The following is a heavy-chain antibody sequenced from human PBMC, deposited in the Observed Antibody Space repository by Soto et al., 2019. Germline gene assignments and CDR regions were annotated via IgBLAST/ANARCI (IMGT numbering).Heavy chain of an antibody. V-gene: IGHV4-30-4*01. CDR1: GGSISSGDYY. D-gene: IGHD1-1*01. Sequence: QVQLQESGPGLVKPSQTLSLTCTVSGGSISSGDYYWCWIRQPPGKGLEWLGYIYYSGSTYHNPSLKSQVTLSVDTSKNQFSQKLSSVNAANTAMYYLARALIRLSPHYYYGMDVWGKGNTVTVSS. J-gene: IGHJ6*04. CDR3: ARALIRLSPHYYYGMDV. CDR2: IYYSGST.